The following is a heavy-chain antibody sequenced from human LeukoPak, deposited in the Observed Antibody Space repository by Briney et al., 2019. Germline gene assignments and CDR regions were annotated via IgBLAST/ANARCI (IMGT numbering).Heavy chain of an antibody. Sequence: GGSLRLSCAASGFTVSNNYMSWVRQAPGKGLEWVSVIYSGGNTYYADSVKGRFTISRDNSKNTLYLQMNSLRAEDTAVYYCARLGGITMVRGVIKGYYGMDVWGQGTTVTVSS. CDR1: GFTVSNNY. J-gene: IGHJ6*02. CDR3: ARLGGITMVRGVIKGYYGMDV. D-gene: IGHD3-10*01. V-gene: IGHV3-53*01. CDR2: IYSGGNT.